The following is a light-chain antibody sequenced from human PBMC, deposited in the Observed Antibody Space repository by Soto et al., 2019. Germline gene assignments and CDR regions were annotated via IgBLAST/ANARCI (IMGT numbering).Light chain of an antibody. CDR2: GAS. CDR3: QQYGSSPR. CDR1: QSVSSSY. J-gene: IGKJ1*01. V-gene: IGKV3-20*01. Sequence: EIVLTQSPGTLSLSPGERATLSFSASQSVSSSYLAWYQQKPGQPPRLLIYGASSRATGIPDRFSGSGSATDFTLTINRLQPEDFAVYYCQQYGSSPRFGQGTKVDIK.